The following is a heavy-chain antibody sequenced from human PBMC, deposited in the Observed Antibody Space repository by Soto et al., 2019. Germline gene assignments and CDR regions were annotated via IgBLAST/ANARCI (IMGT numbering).Heavy chain of an antibody. CDR2: IWYDGSNK. D-gene: IGHD1-7*01. J-gene: IGHJ4*02. V-gene: IGHV3-33*01. CDR3: ARDGIGGTASRGYCDY. CDR1: GSIFSGYG. Sequence: QVQLVESGGGAVQPGRSLRLSCVVPGSIFSGYGMHWVRQAPGKGLEWVAVIWYDGSNKYYADSVEGRFTISRDNSKNTLYLQMDSLRVEDTAVYYCARDGIGGTASRGYCDYWGQGTLVTVSS.